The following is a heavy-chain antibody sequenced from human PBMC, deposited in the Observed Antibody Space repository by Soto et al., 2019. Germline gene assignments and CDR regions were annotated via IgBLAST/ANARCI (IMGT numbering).Heavy chain of an antibody. Sequence: AAVKVSCKASGYTFTSYAMYWVRQAPGQRLEWMGWINAGNGNTKYSQKFQGRVTITRDTSASTAYMELSSLRSEDTAVYYCARDLGYCTNGVCYPEWFDPWGQGTLVTVSS. CDR3: ARDLGYCTNGVCYPEWFDP. D-gene: IGHD2-8*01. V-gene: IGHV1-3*01. CDR1: GYTFTSYA. CDR2: INAGNGNT. J-gene: IGHJ5*02.